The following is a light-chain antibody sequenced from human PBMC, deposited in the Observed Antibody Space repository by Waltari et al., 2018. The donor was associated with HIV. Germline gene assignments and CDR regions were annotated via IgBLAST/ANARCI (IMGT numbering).Light chain of an antibody. CDR1: SSNMGRNF. CDR2: RNN. V-gene: IGLV1-47*01. J-gene: IGLJ3*02. Sequence: QSVLTQPPSASGTPGHSITISCSGSSSNMGRNFVYWYHHLPGAAPKLLIYRNNQRPSGVPDRFSGSKSGTSASLAISGLRSEDEADYYCAAWDDSLREVFGGGTKLTVL. CDR3: AAWDDSLREV.